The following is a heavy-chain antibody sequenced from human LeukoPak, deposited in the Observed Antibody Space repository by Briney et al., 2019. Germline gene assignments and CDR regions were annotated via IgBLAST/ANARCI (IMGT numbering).Heavy chain of an antibody. V-gene: IGHV3-15*01. Sequence: GGSLRLSCAASGFSFTDAWMSWVRQAPGKGLEWVGRIKRKSDGGTAEYGAPVKGRFSISRDDPQNTLYLQMNSLKIEDTGMYYCATRPSVGSVDYRGAFHLWGHGTMVTVSS. D-gene: IGHD4-11*01. J-gene: IGHJ3*01. CDR1: GFSFTDAW. CDR3: ATRPSVGSVDYRGAFHL. CDR2: IKRKSDGGTA.